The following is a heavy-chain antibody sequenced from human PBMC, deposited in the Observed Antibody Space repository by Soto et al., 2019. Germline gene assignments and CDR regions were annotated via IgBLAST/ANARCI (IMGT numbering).Heavy chain of an antibody. Sequence: EVQLLESGGGLVEPGGSLRLSCAASGLSFSSYGMSWVRQAPGKGLEWVSGISGSATGTYYADSVKGPFTISRDNSMTSLDRRIKGLRAEDTALYYCAKELIEGGGYYGVVVHWGQGTLVTGSS. V-gene: IGHV3-23*01. CDR1: GLSFSSYG. CDR3: AKELIEGGGYYGVVVH. D-gene: IGHD1-26*01. J-gene: IGHJ4*02. CDR2: ISGSATGT.